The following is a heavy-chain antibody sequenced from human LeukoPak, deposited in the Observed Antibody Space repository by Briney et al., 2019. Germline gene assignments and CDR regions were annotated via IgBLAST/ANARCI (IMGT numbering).Heavy chain of an antibody. CDR1: GFTFSSYA. J-gene: IGHJ4*02. CDR3: AKDSSSWYG. Sequence: GGSLRLSCAASGFTFSSYAMHWVRQAPGKGLEWVAVISYDGSNKYYADSVKGRFTISRDNSKNTLYLQMNSLRAEDTAVYYCAKDSSSWYGWGQGTLVTVSS. V-gene: IGHV3-30-3*01. CDR2: ISYDGSNK. D-gene: IGHD6-13*01.